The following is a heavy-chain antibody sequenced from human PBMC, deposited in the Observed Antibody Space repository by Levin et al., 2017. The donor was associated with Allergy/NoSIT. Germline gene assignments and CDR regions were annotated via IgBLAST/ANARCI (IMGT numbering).Heavy chain of an antibody. CDR3: AKNVLLRLDAAFDI. Sequence: GGSLRLSCKASGYTFSNYYMHWVRQAPGQGLEWMGIINPGAGTLIYAEKFQGRVTMTRDTSTSAVYMELNSLRSDDTAVYYCAKNVLLRLDAAFDIWGQGTMVTVSS. J-gene: IGHJ3*02. V-gene: IGHV1-46*01. D-gene: IGHD4-17*01. CDR1: GYTFSNYY. CDR2: INPGAGTL.